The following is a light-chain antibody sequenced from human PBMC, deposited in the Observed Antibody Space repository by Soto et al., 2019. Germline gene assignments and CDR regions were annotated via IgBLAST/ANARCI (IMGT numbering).Light chain of an antibody. CDR1: SSNIGAGYD. CDR2: GKS. Sequence: QSVLTQPPSVSGAPGQRVTISCTGSSSNIGAGYDVHWYQQLPGTAPKLLIDGKSNRPSGVPDRFSGSKSGTSASLAITGLQAEDEADYYCQSYDSSLRVFGGGTKVTVL. CDR3: QSYDSSLRV. J-gene: IGLJ3*02. V-gene: IGLV1-40*01.